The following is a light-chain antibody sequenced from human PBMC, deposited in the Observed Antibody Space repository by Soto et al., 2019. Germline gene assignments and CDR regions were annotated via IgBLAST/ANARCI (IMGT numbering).Light chain of an antibody. J-gene: IGLJ3*02. Sequence: QSVLTQPPSASGTPGQGVTISCSGGSSNIGTNYVFWYQHLPGTAPKLLIYSNNERPSGVPDRFSGSKSGTSASLAISGLRSEDEAVYYCAGCDASLSGWVFGGGTKVTVL. CDR2: SNN. CDR3: AGCDASLSGWV. CDR1: SSNIGTNY. V-gene: IGLV1-47*02.